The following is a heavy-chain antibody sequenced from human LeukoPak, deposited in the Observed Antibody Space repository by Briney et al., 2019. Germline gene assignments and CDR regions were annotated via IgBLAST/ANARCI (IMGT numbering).Heavy chain of an antibody. Sequence: GGSLRLSCAASGFTFSSYAIHWVRQAPGKGLEWVAVISYDGSNKYYADSVKGRFTISRDNSKSTLYLQMNSLRAEDTAVYYCARGYRRDGYYFDYWGQGTLVTVSS. CDR2: ISYDGSNK. CDR1: GFTFSSYA. V-gene: IGHV3-30-3*01. CDR3: ARGYRRDGYYFDY. D-gene: IGHD5-24*01. J-gene: IGHJ4*02.